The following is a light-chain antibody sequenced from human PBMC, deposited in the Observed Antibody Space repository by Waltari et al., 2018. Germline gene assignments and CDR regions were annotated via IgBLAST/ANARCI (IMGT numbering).Light chain of an antibody. J-gene: IGKJ2*01. Sequence: DIVMTKSPDSLAVSLGERATINCKSSQSVLSSSNNKNYLAWYQQKPGQPPKLLIYWASTRESGVPDRFSGSGSGTDFTLTINSLQAEDVAIYYCQQYYSSPFNFGQGTKLEI. CDR2: WAS. V-gene: IGKV4-1*01. CDR3: QQYYSSPFN. CDR1: QSVLSSSNNKNY.